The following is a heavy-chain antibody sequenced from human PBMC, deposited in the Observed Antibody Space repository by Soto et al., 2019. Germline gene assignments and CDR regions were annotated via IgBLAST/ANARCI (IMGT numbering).Heavy chain of an antibody. D-gene: IGHD6-13*01. CDR1: GGSISSSSYY. Sequence: PSETLSLTCTVSGGSISSSSYYWGWIRQPPGKGLEWIGSIYYSGSTYYNPSLKSRVTISVDTSKNQFSLKLSSVTAADTAVYYCAREPSRIAAAGTGDYWGQGTLVTVSS. J-gene: IGHJ4*02. CDR3: AREPSRIAAAGTGDY. CDR2: IYYSGST. V-gene: IGHV4-39*01.